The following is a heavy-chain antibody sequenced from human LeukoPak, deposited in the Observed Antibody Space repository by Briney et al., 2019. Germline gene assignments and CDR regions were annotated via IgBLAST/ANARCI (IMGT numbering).Heavy chain of an antibody. Sequence: SQTLSLTCTVSGGSISSGDYYWSWIRQPPGKGLEWIGYIYYSGSTYYNPSLKSRVTISVDTSKNQFSLKLSSVTAADTAVYYCARDQHYGSGSYYLYAFDIWGQGTMVTVSS. CDR3: ARDQHYGSGSYYLYAFDI. CDR1: GGSISSGDYY. V-gene: IGHV4-30-4*01. D-gene: IGHD3-10*01. J-gene: IGHJ3*02. CDR2: IYYSGST.